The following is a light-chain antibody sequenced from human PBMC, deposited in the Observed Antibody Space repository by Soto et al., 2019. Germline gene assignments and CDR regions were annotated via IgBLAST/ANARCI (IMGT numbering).Light chain of an antibody. V-gene: IGKV1-5*01. CDR2: DAS. CDR1: QNIRSR. J-gene: IGKJ1*01. Sequence: MYHSASTLPSSVLYRVTITFRASQNIRSRLAWFQQKPGKAPKLLIYDASSLESGVPQRFSGSGSGTEFTLTISSLQTDDFSTYYCQQYHSYWPFGQGTKVDI. CDR3: QQYHSYWP.